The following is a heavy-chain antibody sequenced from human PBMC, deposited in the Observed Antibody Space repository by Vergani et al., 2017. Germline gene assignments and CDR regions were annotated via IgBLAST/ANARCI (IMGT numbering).Heavy chain of an antibody. J-gene: IGHJ4*02. D-gene: IGHD2-15*01. CDR1: GGPFSGYY. V-gene: IGHV4-34*01. CDR3: ARGEVVELDY. CDR2: INHTGRT. Sequence: QVQLQQWGAGLLKPSETLSLTCGVYGGPFSGYYWSWIRQPPGKGLEWLGEINHTGRTKYNPSLKSRVTISADTSKNQFSLNLTSVTAADTAVYYCARGEVVELDYWGQGTLVTVSS.